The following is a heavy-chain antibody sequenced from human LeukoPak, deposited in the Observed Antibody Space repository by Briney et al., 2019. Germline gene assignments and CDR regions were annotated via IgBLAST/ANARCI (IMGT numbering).Heavy chain of an antibody. Sequence: PGGSLRLSCAASGFTFNTYTMNRVRQAPGKGLEWVSYISGSSGIIDYADSVRGRFTISRDNAKNSLYLQMNSLRAEDTAIYYCTRVGYIDEGIDYWGQGTLVTVSS. CDR2: ISGSSGII. CDR1: GFTFNTYT. CDR3: TRVGYIDEGIDY. D-gene: IGHD3-9*01. V-gene: IGHV3-48*04. J-gene: IGHJ4*02.